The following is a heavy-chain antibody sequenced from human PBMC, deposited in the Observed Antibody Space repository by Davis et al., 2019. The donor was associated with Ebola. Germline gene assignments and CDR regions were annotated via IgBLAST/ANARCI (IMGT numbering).Heavy chain of an antibody. V-gene: IGHV3-30*04. CDR2: ISYDGSYK. J-gene: IGHJ4*02. Sequence: GESLKISCAASGFIFSSYAMHWVRPAPGRGLEWVAIISYDGSYKYYADSVKIRFTISRDNSRNTLCLQMNSLRADDTAVYYCANLDYGDNSGFDYWGQGTLVTVSS. CDR1: GFIFSSYA. CDR3: ANLDYGDNSGFDY. D-gene: IGHD4-23*01.